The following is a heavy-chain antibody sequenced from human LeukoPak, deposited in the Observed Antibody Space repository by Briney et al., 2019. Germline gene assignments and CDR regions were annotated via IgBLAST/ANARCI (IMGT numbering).Heavy chain of an antibody. D-gene: IGHD3-22*01. CDR1: GGTFSSYA. Sequence: ASVKVSCKASGGTFSSYAISWVRQAPGQGLEWMGRIIPILGIANYAQKFQGRVTITADKSTSTAYVELSSLRSEDTAVYYCARVYYYDSSGAYYFDYWGQGTLVTVSS. V-gene: IGHV1-69*04. CDR2: IIPILGIA. CDR3: ARVYYYDSSGAYYFDY. J-gene: IGHJ4*02.